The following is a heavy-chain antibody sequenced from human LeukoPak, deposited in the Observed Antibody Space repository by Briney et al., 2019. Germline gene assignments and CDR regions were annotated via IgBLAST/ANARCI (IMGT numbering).Heavy chain of an antibody. CDR3: ARGRHTYCGGDCWRYYFDY. J-gene: IGHJ4*02. CDR1: GFTFSSYW. D-gene: IGHD2-21*02. Sequence: GSLRLSCAASGFTFSSYWMSWVRQPPGKGLEWIGEINHSGSTNYNPSLKSRVTISVDTSKNQFSLKLSSVTAADTAVYYCARGRHTYCGGDCWRYYFDYWGQGTLVTVSS. V-gene: IGHV4-34*01. CDR2: INHSGST.